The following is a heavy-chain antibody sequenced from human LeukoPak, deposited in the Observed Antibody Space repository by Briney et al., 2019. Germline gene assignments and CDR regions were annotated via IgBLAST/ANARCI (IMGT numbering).Heavy chain of an antibody. CDR2: IYPGDSNT. V-gene: IGHV5-51*01. CDR3: ARRGYCSGNSCYHYDS. Sequence: PGESLKISCKSSGYRFISYWIGWVRQMAGKGPEWMGTIYPGDSNTRYSPSFQGQVTISVDKSIDTAYLQWSSLKASDSAIYYCARRGYCSGNSCYHYDSWGQGTLVTVSS. J-gene: IGHJ4*02. D-gene: IGHD2-15*01. CDR1: GYRFISYW.